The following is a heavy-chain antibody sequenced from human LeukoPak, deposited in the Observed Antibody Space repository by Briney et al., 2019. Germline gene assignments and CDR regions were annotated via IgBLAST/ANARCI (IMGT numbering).Heavy chain of an antibody. CDR3: ARDRSGSHYRNDAFDI. D-gene: IGHD1-26*01. CDR2: IYYSGST. V-gene: IGHV4-59*11. J-gene: IGHJ3*02. Sequence: SETLSLTCTVSGGSISSHYWSWIRQPPGKGPEWIGYIYYSGSTNYNPSLKSRVTISVDTSKNQFSLKLSSVTAADTAVYYCARDRSGSHYRNDAFDIWGQGTMVTVSS. CDR1: GGSISSHY.